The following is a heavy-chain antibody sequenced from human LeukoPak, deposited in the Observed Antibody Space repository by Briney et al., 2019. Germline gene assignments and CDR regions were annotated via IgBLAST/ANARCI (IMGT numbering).Heavy chain of an antibody. CDR1: GFTFSSYA. CDR3: AKDTGSPADAITMEDNAFDI. J-gene: IGHJ3*02. V-gene: IGHV3-7*03. Sequence: GGSLRLSCAASGFTFSSYAMHWVRQAPGKGLEWVANIKLDVSETYYVDSVKGRFTISRDNAKNSLDLQMESLRAEDTAVYYCAKDTGSPADAITMEDNAFDIWGQGTMVTVSS. D-gene: IGHD3-3*01. CDR2: IKLDVSET.